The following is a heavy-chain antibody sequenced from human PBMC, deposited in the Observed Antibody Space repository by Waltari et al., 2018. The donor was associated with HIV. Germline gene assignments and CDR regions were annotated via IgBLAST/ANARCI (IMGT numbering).Heavy chain of an antibody. V-gene: IGHV3-49*03. D-gene: IGHD5-18*01. CDR2: IGSKTYGGTT. J-gene: IGHJ4*02. CDR3: SRSRGYSYGYADY. Sequence: EVQLVESGGGLVQSGRSLRLSCTASGFTFGDYAMSWFRQAPGKGLGWVGFIGSKTYGGTTEYAASVKDRFTISRDDSKSIAYLQMNSLKTEDTAVYYCSRSRGYSYGYADYWGQGTLVTVSS. CDR1: GFTFGDYA.